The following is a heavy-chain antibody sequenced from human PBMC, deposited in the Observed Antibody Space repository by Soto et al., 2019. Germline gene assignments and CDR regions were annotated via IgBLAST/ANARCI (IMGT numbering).Heavy chain of an antibody. CDR3: ARADSYGYGYFDY. V-gene: IGHV3-33*01. D-gene: IGHD5-18*01. CDR2: IWYDGSNK. Sequence: GSLRLSCSASGFTFSSYGMHWVRPDPGKGLEWVAVIWYDGSNKYYADSVKGRFTISRDNSKNTLYLQMNSLRAEDTAVYYCARADSYGYGYFDYWGQGTLVTVSS. CDR1: GFTFSSYG. J-gene: IGHJ4*02.